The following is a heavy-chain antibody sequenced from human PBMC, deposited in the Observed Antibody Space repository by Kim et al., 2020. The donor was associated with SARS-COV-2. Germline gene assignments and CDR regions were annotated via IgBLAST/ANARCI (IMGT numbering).Heavy chain of an antibody. CDR3: AREENAFDV. CDR2: T. Sequence: TIYAQKFQGRVTMTRDTSTNTVYMELSRLRSEDTAVYYCAREENAFDVWGQGTMVTVSS. V-gene: IGHV1-46*01. J-gene: IGHJ3*01.